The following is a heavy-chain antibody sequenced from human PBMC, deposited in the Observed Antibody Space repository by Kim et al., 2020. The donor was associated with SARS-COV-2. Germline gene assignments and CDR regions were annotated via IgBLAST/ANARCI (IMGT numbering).Heavy chain of an antibody. V-gene: IGHV4-34*01. J-gene: IGHJ6*02. CDR2: INHSGST. CDR1: GGSFSGYY. CDR3: ARGGCSGGSCYSRYYYYGMDV. Sequence: SETLSLTCAVYGGSFSGYYWSWIRQPPGKGLEWIGEINHSGSTNYNPSLKSRVTISVDTSKNQFSLKLSSVTAADTAVYYCARGGCSGGSCYSRYYYYGMDVWGQGTTVTVSS. D-gene: IGHD2-15*01.